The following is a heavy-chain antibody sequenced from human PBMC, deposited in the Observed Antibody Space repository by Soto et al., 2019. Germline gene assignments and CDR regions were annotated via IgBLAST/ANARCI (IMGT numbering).Heavy chain of an antibody. Sequence: PGGSLRLSCAASGFTFSSYGMHWVRQAPGKGLEWVAVIWYDGSNKYYADSVKGRFTISRDNSKNTLYLQMNSLRAEDTAVYYCARDLGSRRGQSPYYFDYWGQGTLVTVSS. CDR1: GFTFSSYG. V-gene: IGHV3-33*01. CDR3: ARDLGSRRGQSPYYFDY. D-gene: IGHD2-15*01. J-gene: IGHJ4*02. CDR2: IWYDGSNK.